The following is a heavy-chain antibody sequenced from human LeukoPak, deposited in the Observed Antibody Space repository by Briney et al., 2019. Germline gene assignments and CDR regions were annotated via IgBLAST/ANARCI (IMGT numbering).Heavy chain of an antibody. Sequence: PGGSLRLSCAGSGFTFSSYWMSWVRQAPGKGLEWVANIKQDGSKKYYVDSVKGRFTIYRDNAKNSLYLQMNSLRAEDTAVYYCARWGYGSGSYYPPCGMDVWGKGTTVTVSS. CDR3: ARWGYGSGSYYPPCGMDV. CDR2: IKQDGSKK. V-gene: IGHV3-7*01. D-gene: IGHD3-10*01. J-gene: IGHJ6*04. CDR1: GFTFSSYW.